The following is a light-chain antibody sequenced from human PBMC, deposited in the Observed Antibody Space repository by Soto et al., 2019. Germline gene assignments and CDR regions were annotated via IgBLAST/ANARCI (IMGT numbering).Light chain of an antibody. CDR3: QQYGSSPPIT. CDR2: GAS. Sequence: EIVLTQSPLTLSVSPGESATLSCRASERVSTNLAWYQQTPGQAPRLLIYGASSRATGIPDRFSGSGSGTDFTLTISRLEPEDFAVYYCQQYGSSPPITFGQGTRLEIK. CDR1: ERVSTN. J-gene: IGKJ5*01. V-gene: IGKV3-20*01.